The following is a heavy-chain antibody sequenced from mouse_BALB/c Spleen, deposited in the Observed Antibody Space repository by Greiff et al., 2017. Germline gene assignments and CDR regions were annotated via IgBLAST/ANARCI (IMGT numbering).Heavy chain of an antibody. CDR1: GYSITSGYS. J-gene: IGHJ3*01. Sequence: EVKLQESGPDLVKPSQSLSLTCTVTGYSITSGYSWHWIRQFPGNKLEWMGYIHYSGSTNYNPSLKSRISITRDTSKNQFFLQLNSVTTEDTATYYCARPGSSYDWFAYWGQGTLVTVSA. D-gene: IGHD1-1*01. V-gene: IGHV3-1*02. CDR3: ARPGSSYDWFAY. CDR2: IHYSGST.